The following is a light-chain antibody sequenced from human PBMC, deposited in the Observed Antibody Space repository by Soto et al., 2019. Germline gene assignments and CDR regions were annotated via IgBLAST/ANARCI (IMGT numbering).Light chain of an antibody. CDR1: QSLLHSNGNNY. Sequence: DIVMTQSPLSLPVTPGEPASISCRSSQSLLHSNGNNYFHWYLQKPGQSPQLLIYLGSNRASGVPDRFTGSGSGTEFTLKISRVEAEDVGVYYCMQALQTPPTFGQGTKREIK. CDR3: MQALQTPPT. V-gene: IGKV2-28*01. CDR2: LGS. J-gene: IGKJ2*01.